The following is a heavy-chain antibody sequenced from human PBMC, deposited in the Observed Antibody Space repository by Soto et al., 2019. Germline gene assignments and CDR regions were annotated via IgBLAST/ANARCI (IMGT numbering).Heavy chain of an antibody. Sequence: QVQLVQSGAEVKKPGSSVKVSCKASGGAFNKFAITWVRQAPGQGLEWMGAIIPFFSTPNYAQRLQGRVTIPADDSTSTSYMELSSLRSEDTAIYYCARDRVMRGNSYYYGMDVWGQGTTVTVSS. V-gene: IGHV1-69*12. J-gene: IGHJ6*02. CDR2: IIPFFSTP. CDR3: ARDRVMRGNSYYYGMDV. CDR1: GGAFNKFA. D-gene: IGHD3-10*01.